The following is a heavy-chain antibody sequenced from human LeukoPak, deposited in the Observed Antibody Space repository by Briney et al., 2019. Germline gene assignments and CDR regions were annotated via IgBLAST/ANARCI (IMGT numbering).Heavy chain of an antibody. Sequence: GGSLRLSCAASGFAFSNYEMNWVRQAPGKGLEWVSYIITSGGTITYADSVKGRFTISRDNAKNSLYLQMNSLGAEDTAVYYCVRVRYCSSTNCHGGWFDPWGQGTLVTVSP. CDR1: GFAFSNYE. V-gene: IGHV3-48*03. CDR3: VRVRYCSSTNCHGGWFDP. J-gene: IGHJ5*02. CDR2: IITSGGTI. D-gene: IGHD2-2*01.